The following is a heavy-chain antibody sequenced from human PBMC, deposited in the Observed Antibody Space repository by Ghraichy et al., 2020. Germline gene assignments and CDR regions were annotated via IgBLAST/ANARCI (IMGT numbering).Heavy chain of an antibody. CDR1: GFTFSSYA. J-gene: IGHJ6*02. Sequence: GGSLRLSCAASGFTFSSYAMSWVRQAPGKGLEWVAVISGGGGSTYYADSVKGRFTISRDNSKNTLYLQMNSLRAEDTAVYYCAKGQLIVVVAGMDVWGQGTKVTVSS. V-gene: IGHV3-23*01. D-gene: IGHD3-22*01. CDR2: ISGGGGST. CDR3: AKGQLIVVVAGMDV.